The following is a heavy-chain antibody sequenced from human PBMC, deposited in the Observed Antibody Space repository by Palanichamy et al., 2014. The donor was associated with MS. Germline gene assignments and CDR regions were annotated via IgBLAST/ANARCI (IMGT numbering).Heavy chain of an antibody. CDR3: ARSPSLPNLVAVPAAAIDY. D-gene: IGHD2-2*01. CDR2: MNPNSGNT. CDR1: GYTFTSYD. J-gene: IGHJ4*02. V-gene: IGHV1-8*01. Sequence: QLVQSGAEVKKPGASVKVSCKASGYTFTSYDINWVRQATGQGLEWMGWMNPNSGNTGYAQKFQGRVTMTRNTSISTAYMELSSLRSEDTAVYYCARSPSLPNLVAVPAAAIDYWGQGTLVTVSS.